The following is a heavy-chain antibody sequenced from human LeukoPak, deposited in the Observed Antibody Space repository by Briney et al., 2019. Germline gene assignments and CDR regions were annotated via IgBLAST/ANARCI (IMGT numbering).Heavy chain of an antibody. CDR2: INHSGST. V-gene: IGHV4-34*01. D-gene: IGHD6-13*01. J-gene: IGHJ3*02. CDR3: ARKLNYSSSHAFDI. CDR1: GGSFSAYY. Sequence: SETLSLTCAVYGGSFSAYYWSWIRQPPGKGLEWIGEINHSGSTNYNPSLKSRVTISVDTSKNQFSLKLSSVTAADTAVYYCARKLNYSSSHAFDIWGQGTMVTVSS.